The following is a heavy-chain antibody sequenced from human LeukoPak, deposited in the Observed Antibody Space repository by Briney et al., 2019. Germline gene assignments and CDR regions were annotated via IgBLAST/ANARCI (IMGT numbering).Heavy chain of an antibody. V-gene: IGHV1-8*03. Sequence: ASVKVSCKASGYTFTSYDINWVRQATGQGLDWMGWMNPNSGNTGYAQKFQGRVTLTRNTSISTAYMELSSLISEDTAVYYCARMSRESSDSPVNWFDPWGQGTLVTVSS. D-gene: IGHD6-19*01. CDR1: GYTFTSYD. CDR2: MNPNSGNT. J-gene: IGHJ5*02. CDR3: ARMSRESSDSPVNWFDP.